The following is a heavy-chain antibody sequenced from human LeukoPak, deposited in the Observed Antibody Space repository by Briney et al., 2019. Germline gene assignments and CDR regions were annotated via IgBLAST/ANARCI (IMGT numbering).Heavy chain of an antibody. V-gene: IGHV4-39*01. Sequence: SETLSLTCTVSGDSIRSSSYYWGWIRQPPGKGLEWIGSIYYSGSTYYNPSLKSRVTISVDTSKNQFSLKLSSVTAADTAVYYCARRRREGYKRFDYWGQGTLVTVSS. CDR3: ARRRREGYKRFDY. CDR2: IYYSGST. CDR1: GDSIRSSSYY. J-gene: IGHJ4*02. D-gene: IGHD5-24*01.